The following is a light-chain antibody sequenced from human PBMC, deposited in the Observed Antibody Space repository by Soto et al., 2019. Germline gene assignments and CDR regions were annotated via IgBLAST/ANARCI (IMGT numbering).Light chain of an antibody. CDR2: EVT. V-gene: IGLV2-14*01. CDR3: SSYTSSSTRV. CDR1: SSDVGGYNY. J-gene: IGLJ1*01. Sequence: LTQPASVSGSPGHSIAISCTGSSSDVGGYNYVSWYQQHPGKAPQLIIYEVTNRPSGVSNRFSGSKSGNTASLTISGLQAEDEADYYCSSYTSSSTRVFGTGTKVTVL.